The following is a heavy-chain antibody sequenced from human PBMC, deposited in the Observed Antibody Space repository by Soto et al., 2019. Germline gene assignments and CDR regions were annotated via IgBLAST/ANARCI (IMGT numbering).Heavy chain of an antibody. CDR2: VSTYDGNT. J-gene: IGHJ4*02. Sequence: QVQLVQSGGEVKEPGASVKVSCKASGYRFSRYGITWVRQAPGQGLEWMGWVSTYDGNTQYAQKFQGRITMTTDTSTNTGYLELRSLTSDDTAVYYCARDEEEANLMIVVLPGDYWGQGTLVSVSS. D-gene: IGHD2-21*01. V-gene: IGHV1-18*01. CDR1: GYRFSRYG. CDR3: ARDEEEANLMIVVLPGDY.